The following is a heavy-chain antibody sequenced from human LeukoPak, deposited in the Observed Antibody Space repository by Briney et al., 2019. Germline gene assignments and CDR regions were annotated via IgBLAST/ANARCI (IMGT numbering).Heavy chain of an antibody. CDR3: ARLAGYSYGLGDAFDI. V-gene: IGHV5-51*01. D-gene: IGHD5-18*01. Sequence: GESLKIPCKGSGYSFTSYWIGWVRQMPGKGLEWMGIIYPGDSDTRYSPSFQGQVTISADKSINTAYLQWSSLKASDTAMYYCARLAGYSYGLGDAFDIWGQGTTVTVCS. CDR2: IYPGDSDT. CDR1: GYSFTSYW. J-gene: IGHJ3*02.